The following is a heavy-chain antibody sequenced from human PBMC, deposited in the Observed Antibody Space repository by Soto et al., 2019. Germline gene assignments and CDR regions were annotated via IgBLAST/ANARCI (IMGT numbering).Heavy chain of an antibody. CDR1: GGTFSSYA. J-gene: IGHJ6*02. D-gene: IGHD4-17*01. Sequence: ASVKVSCKASGGTFSSYAISWVRQAPGQGLEWMGGIIPIFGTANYAQKFQGRVTITADESTSTAYMELSSLRSEDTAVYYCARVFFVGDYLGRLPSYYYYGMDVWGQGTTVTVSS. V-gene: IGHV1-69*13. CDR3: ARVFFVGDYLGRLPSYYYYGMDV. CDR2: IIPIFGTA.